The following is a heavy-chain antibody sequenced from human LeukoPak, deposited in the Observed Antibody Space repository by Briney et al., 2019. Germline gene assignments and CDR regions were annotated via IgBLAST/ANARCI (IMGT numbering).Heavy chain of an antibody. CDR3: ARLVYYGSGNYFNGYYFDY. CDR2: IHNTGST. V-gene: IGHV4-31*03. D-gene: IGHD3-10*01. CDR1: GGSIGSGGYY. Sequence: PSETLSLTCTVSGGSIGSGGYYWSWIRQHPGKGLERIGYIHNTGSTFYNPSLKSRVSISVDTSKNQFSLKLNSVTAADTAVYFCARLVYYGSGNYFNGYYFDYWGQGTLVTVSS. J-gene: IGHJ4*02.